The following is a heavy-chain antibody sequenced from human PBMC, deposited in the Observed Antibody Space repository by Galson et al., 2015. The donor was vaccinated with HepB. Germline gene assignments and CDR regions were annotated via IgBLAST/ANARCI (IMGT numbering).Heavy chain of an antibody. D-gene: IGHD6-19*01. CDR3: ARAPNFKSGWPNYYSYYYGMDV. Sequence: CAISGDSVSNNNAAWYWIRQSPSGGLEWLGRTYYRARWYSDYTVSLRSRITINADTSKDQFSLQLNSVTPEDTAVYYCARAPNFKSGWPNYYSYYYGMDVWGQGTTVTVSS. CDR2: TYYRARWYS. V-gene: IGHV6-1*01. J-gene: IGHJ6*02. CDR1: GDSVSNNNAA.